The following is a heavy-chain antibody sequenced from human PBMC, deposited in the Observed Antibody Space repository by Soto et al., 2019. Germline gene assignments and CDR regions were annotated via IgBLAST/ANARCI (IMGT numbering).Heavy chain of an antibody. J-gene: IGHJ4*01. CDR2: IWYDGSNK. Sequence: QPGGSLRLSSAASGFTFSSDGRHWVRQAPGKGLEWVEVIWYDGSNKYYADSVKGRFTITRDNSKNTLYLQMSTLRAEDMDVYYCAKGSGWTPADFDYWGHGTLVTVSS. CDR3: AKGSGWTPADFDY. D-gene: IGHD6-19*01. CDR1: GFTFSSDG. V-gene: IGHV3-33*06.